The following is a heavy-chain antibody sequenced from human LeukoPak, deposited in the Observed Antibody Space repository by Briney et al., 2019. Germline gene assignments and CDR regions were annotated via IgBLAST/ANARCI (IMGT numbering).Heavy chain of an antibody. Sequence: GGSLRLSCAASGFTFSSYGMHWVRQAPGKGLEWVAFIRYDGSNKYYADSVKGRFTISRDNSKNTLYLQMNSLRAEDTAVYYCAKDQRGYSYGHDFDYWGQGTLVTVSS. V-gene: IGHV3-30*02. J-gene: IGHJ4*02. CDR3: AKDQRGYSYGHDFDY. CDR1: GFTFSSYG. D-gene: IGHD5-18*01. CDR2: IRYDGSNK.